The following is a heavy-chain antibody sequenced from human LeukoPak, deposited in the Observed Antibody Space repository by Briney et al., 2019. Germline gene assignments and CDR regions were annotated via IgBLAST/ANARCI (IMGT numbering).Heavy chain of an antibody. D-gene: IGHD4-11*01. CDR3: ARLFTGGNDYSNYEPG. CDR1: GGSISSSSYY. Sequence: PSETLSLTCTVSGGSISSSSYYWGWIRQPPGKGLEWIGSIYYSGSTYYNPSLKSRVTISVDTSKNQFSLKLSSVTAADTAVYYCARLFTGGNDYSNYEPGWGQGTLVTVSS. CDR2: IYYSGST. J-gene: IGHJ4*02. V-gene: IGHV4-39*01.